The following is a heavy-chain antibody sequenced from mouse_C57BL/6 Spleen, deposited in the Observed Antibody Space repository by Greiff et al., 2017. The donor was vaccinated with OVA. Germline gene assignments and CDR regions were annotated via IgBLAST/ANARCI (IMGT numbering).Heavy chain of an antibody. V-gene: IGHV5-4*01. CDR2: ISDGGSYT. Sequence: EVMLVESGGGLVKPGGSLKLSCAASGFTFSSYAMSWVRQTPEKRLEWVATISDGGSYTYYPDNVKGRFTISRDNAKNNLYLQMSHLKSEDTAMYYCARDERNYYGSGISWFAYWGQGTLVTVSA. CDR1: GFTFSSYA. D-gene: IGHD1-1*01. J-gene: IGHJ3*01. CDR3: ARDERNYYGSGISWFAY.